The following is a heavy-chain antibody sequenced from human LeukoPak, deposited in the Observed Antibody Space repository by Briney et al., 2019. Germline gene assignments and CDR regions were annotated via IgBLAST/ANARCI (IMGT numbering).Heavy chain of an antibody. Sequence: PGGSLRLSCAASRFTFSSYDMSWVRQAPGKGLEWVSSISNNNGGTYYADSVKGRFTISRDNSKNTLYLQMNSLRAEDTAVYYCALIQLWFTSLDYWGQGTLVTVSS. CDR1: RFTFSSYD. V-gene: IGHV3-23*01. CDR3: ALIQLWFTSLDY. CDR2: ISNNNGGT. D-gene: IGHD5-18*01. J-gene: IGHJ4*02.